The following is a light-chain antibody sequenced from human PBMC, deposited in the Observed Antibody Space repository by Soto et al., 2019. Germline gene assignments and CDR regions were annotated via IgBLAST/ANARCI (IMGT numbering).Light chain of an antibody. CDR3: LQYGSSRT. CDR2: DAS. CDR1: QSVSGY. Sequence: EIVLTQSPGTLSLSPGERATLSCRASQSVSGYLAWYQQKPGQAPRLLIYDASSRASGIPDRFSGSGSGTEFTLTISRLEPEDLAVYHCLQYGSSRTFGGGTKVEIK. V-gene: IGKV3-20*01. J-gene: IGKJ4*01.